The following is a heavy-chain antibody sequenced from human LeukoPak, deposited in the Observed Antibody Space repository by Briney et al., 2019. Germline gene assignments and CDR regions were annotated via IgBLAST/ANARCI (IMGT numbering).Heavy chain of an antibody. CDR1: GFTFSSYA. J-gene: IGHJ6*02. Sequence: GGSLRLSCAASGFTFSSYAMHWVRQAPGKGLEWVAVISYDGSNKYYADSVKGRFTISRDNSKNTLYLQMNSLRAEDTAVYYCAREGGAPYYYGSSAYRSYGMDVWGQGTTVTVSS. CDR3: AREGGAPYYYGSSAYRSYGMDV. CDR2: ISYDGSNK. V-gene: IGHV3-30-3*01. D-gene: IGHD3-22*01.